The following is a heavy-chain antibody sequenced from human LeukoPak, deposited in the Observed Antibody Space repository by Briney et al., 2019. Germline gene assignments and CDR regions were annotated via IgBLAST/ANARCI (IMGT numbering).Heavy chain of an antibody. CDR2: ISYIGST. J-gene: IGHJ3*02. Sequence: SETLALTCAVSDDSFSSHYWTWIRQPPGKGLEWIGYISYIGSTNYNPSLKSRVTISIDTSKNQFSLKLSSVTAADTAVYYCARDLVTVTKGFDIWGQGTTVSVSS. CDR1: DDSFSSHY. CDR3: ARDLVTVTKGFDI. V-gene: IGHV4-59*11. D-gene: IGHD4-17*01.